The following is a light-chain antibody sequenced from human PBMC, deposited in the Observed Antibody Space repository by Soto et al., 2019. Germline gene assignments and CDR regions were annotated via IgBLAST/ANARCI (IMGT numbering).Light chain of an antibody. CDR1: QSGSTY. J-gene: IGKJ2*01. CDR3: EERSNWPRT. CDR2: DAS. Sequence: EIVLTQSPATLSLSPGERATLSCRASQSGSTYLAWYQQKPCQAPRPLIYDASNRDTGIPARLSGSGSGTSCTLPIARRDPADFAVHYWEERSNWPRTFGQGTKLEIK. V-gene: IGKV3-11*01.